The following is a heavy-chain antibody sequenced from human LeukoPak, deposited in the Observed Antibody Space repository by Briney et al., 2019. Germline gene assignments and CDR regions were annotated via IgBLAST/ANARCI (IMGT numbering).Heavy chain of an antibody. D-gene: IGHD6-19*01. Sequence: QSGGSLRLSCAASGFTFTSYAMSWVRQAPGKGLEWVSAASGSGGSTFYADSVKGRFTISRDNSKNSLYLQMNSLRAEDTAVYYCARDSSGWYLYYYGMDVWGQGTTVTVSS. V-gene: IGHV3-23*01. J-gene: IGHJ6*02. CDR1: GFTFTSYA. CDR3: ARDSSGWYLYYYGMDV. CDR2: ASGSGGST.